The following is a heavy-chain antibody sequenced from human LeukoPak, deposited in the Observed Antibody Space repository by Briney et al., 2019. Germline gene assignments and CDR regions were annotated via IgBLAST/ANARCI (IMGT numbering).Heavy chain of an antibody. CDR2: ISSSSSTI. J-gene: IGHJ4*02. Sequence: PRGSLRLSCAASGFTFSSYSMNWVRQAPGKGLEWVSYISSSSSTIYYADSVKGRFTISRDNAKNSLYLQMNSLRAEDTAVYYCARDILYYFDYWGQGTLVTVSS. V-gene: IGHV3-48*01. CDR3: ARDILYYFDY. CDR1: GFTFSSYS.